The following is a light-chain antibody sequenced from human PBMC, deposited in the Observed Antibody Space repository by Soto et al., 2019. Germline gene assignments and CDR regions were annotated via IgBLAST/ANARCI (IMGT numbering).Light chain of an antibody. CDR3: IPYNSYWT. CDR2: DAS. J-gene: IGKJ1*01. CDR1: QSTSSW. V-gene: IGKV1-5*01. Sequence: DVQMTQSPSTLSACVERRVTITCRASQSTSSWLAWYQQKPGKAPRILIYDASSLESGVQSRFSGSGSGTEFTLTISSLQPEDFATYYCIPYNSYWTCGQGTK.